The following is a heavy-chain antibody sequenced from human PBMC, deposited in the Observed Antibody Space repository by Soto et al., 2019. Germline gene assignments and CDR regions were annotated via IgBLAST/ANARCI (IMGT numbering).Heavy chain of an antibody. Sequence: QEQLVQSGAEVKKPGSSVKVSCKASGGLFSSYAISWVRQAPGHGLEWMGGIIPVFGTANYAQKFQGRVRITANDSANTAYMELNSLRSEDTAMYYCARGGSAYVWFTEFWGQGALVTVSS. D-gene: IGHD3-22*01. CDR2: IIPVFGTA. CDR1: GGLFSSYA. J-gene: IGHJ4*02. V-gene: IGHV1-69*01. CDR3: ARGGSAYVWFTEF.